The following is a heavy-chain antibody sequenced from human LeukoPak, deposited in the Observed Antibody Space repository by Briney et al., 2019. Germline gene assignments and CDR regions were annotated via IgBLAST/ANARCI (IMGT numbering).Heavy chain of an antibody. D-gene: IGHD2-2*01. J-gene: IGHJ5*02. CDR1: GYAFTSYD. CDR3: ARVIVVVPAATYNWFDP. CDR2: MNPNSGNT. V-gene: IGHV1-8*01. Sequence: GASVKVSCKASGYAFTSYDINWVRQATGQGLEWMGWMNPNSGNTGYAQKFQGRVTMTRNTSISTAYMELSSLRSEDTAVYYCARVIVVVPAATYNWFDPWGQGTLVTVSS.